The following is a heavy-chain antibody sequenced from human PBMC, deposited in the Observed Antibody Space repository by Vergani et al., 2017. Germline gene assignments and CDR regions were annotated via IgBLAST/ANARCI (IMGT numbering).Heavy chain of an antibody. J-gene: IGHJ6*02. CDR1: GYTFTRKA. V-gene: IGHV1-3*04. CDR3: ARVETYGSGTLYYGMDV. D-gene: IGHD3-10*01. Sequence: QVQLVQSGAEVKKPGASVKVSCKASGYTFTRKAMHWVRQAPGQRLEWMGWIDIGNGNTKYSQKFQGRVTITRDTSASTVYMELSSLRSEDTAVYYCARVETYGSGTLYYGMDVWGQGP. CDR2: IDIGNGNT.